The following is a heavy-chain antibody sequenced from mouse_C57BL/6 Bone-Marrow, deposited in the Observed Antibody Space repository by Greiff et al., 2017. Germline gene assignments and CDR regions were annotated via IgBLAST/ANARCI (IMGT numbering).Heavy chain of an antibody. D-gene: IGHD1-1*01. CDR1: GFSLSTSGMG. CDR2: IYWDDDK. Sequence: QVTLKVSGPGILQSSQTLSLTCSFSGFSLSTSGMGVSWIRQPSGKGLEWLAHIYWDDDKRYNPSRKSRLTISKDTSRNQVFLKITSVDTADTATYYGARVITTVVALYYYAMDYWGQGTSVTVSS. V-gene: IGHV8-12*01. CDR3: ARVITTVVALYYYAMDY. J-gene: IGHJ4*01.